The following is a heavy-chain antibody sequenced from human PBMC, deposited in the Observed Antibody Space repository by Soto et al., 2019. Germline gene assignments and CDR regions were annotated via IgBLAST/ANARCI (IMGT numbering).Heavy chain of an antibody. CDR2: ISGSGGST. D-gene: IGHD5-18*01. CDR1: GFTFPTYA. V-gene: IGHV3-23*01. Sequence: PGGSLRLSCAASGFTFPTYAMSWVRQAPGKGLEWVSGISGSGGSTYYADSVKGRFTISRDNSENTLYLQMNSLRAEDTSIYYCAKDLRDTVLLFPILMRWGQGTLVTVSS. CDR3: AKDLRDTVLLFPILMR. J-gene: IGHJ4*02.